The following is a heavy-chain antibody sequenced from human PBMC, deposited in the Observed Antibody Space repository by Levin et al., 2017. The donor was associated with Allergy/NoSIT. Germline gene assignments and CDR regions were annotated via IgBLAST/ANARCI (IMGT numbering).Heavy chain of an antibody. D-gene: IGHD6-13*01. V-gene: IGHV3-21*01. CDR1: GFTFSSYS. J-gene: IGHJ4*02. Sequence: GESLKISCAASGFTFSSYSMNWVRQAPGKGLEWVSSISSSSSYIYYADSVKGRFTISRDNAKNSLYLQMNSLRAEDTAVYYCARDPAGYSSSEELDYWGQGTLVTVSS. CDR3: ARDPAGYSSSEELDY. CDR2: ISSSSSYI.